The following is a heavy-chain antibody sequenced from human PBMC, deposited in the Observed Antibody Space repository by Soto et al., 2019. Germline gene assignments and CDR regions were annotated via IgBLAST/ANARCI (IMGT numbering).Heavy chain of an antibody. CDR3: TRERYCSGGSCYIEDY. V-gene: IGHV3-49*03. J-gene: IGHJ4*02. CDR1: GFTFANYA. D-gene: IGHD2-15*01. CDR2: IRSKAYGGTT. Sequence: EVQLVESGGGLVQPGRSLRLSCKASGFTFANYAWSWFRQAPGKGLEGVGFIRSKAYGGTTEYAASVKGRFTISRDDSKSIAYLQMNSLRTEDTAVYYCTRERYCSGGSCYIEDYWGQGTLVTVSS.